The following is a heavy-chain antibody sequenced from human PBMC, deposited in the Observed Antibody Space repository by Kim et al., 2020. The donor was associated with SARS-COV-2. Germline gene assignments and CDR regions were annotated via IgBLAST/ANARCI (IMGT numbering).Heavy chain of an antibody. CDR2: VYYSGNT. CDR1: GGSITNSY. V-gene: IGHV4-59*13. CDR3: ARSPGVGICWECIGH. Sequence: SETLSLTCSVSGGSITNSYWSWIRQPPGKGLEWIGYVYYSGNTYYNPSLQSRVTISVDTSKNQFSLKVNSVTAADTAVYYCARSPGVGICWECIGHWGQGALVTVSS. D-gene: IGHD1-26*01. J-gene: IGHJ4*02.